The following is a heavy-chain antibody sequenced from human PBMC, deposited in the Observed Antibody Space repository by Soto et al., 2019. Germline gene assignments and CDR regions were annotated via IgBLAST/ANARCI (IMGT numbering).Heavy chain of an antibody. Sequence: PSETLSLTCTVSGGSISSGHYYWSWIRQHPGKGLEWIGYIYYSGSTYYNPSLKSRVAISLDTSKNQFSLKLSPVSAADTAVYYCARDQREYCTSSSCSDTIDIWGQGTMVTVSS. J-gene: IGHJ3*02. CDR3: ARDQREYCTSSSCSDTIDI. CDR1: GGSISSGHYY. CDR2: IYYSGST. D-gene: IGHD2-8*01. V-gene: IGHV4-31*03.